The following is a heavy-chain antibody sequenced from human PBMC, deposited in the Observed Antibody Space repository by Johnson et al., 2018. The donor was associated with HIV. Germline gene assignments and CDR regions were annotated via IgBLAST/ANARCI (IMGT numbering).Heavy chain of an antibody. D-gene: IGHD6-19*01. J-gene: IGHJ3*02. CDR1: GFTFDDYG. Sequence: VQLVESGGGLVQPGGSLRLSCAASGFTFDDYGMSWVRQAPGKGLEWVSGINWNGGSTIYADSVKGRFTISRDNSKNTLYLQMNSLKIEDTAVYYCARDHGWSRGWLFDAFDIWGQGTMVTVSS. V-gene: IGHV3-20*04. CDR2: INWNGGST. CDR3: ARDHGWSRGWLFDAFDI.